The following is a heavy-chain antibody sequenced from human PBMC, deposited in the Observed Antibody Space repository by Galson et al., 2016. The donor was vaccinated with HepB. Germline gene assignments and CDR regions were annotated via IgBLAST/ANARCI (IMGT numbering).Heavy chain of an antibody. J-gene: IGHJ4*02. V-gene: IGHV3-30*18. Sequence: SLRLSCAASGFTFSSYGMHWVRQAPGKGLEWVAVTAYDGSNKYYADSVKGRFTISSDNPKHTVYLQMTSLRVEDTAVYYCAKDPYYSSGWGAFESWGQGTLVTVSS. D-gene: IGHD6-19*01. CDR1: GFTFSSYG. CDR2: TAYDGSNK. CDR3: AKDPYYSSGWGAFES.